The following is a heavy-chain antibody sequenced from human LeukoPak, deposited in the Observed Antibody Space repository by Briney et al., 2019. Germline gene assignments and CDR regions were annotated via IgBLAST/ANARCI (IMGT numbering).Heavy chain of an antibody. CDR3: ARHGAYDIFHY. J-gene: IGHJ4*02. V-gene: IGHV4-39*01. CDR2: IYYSXXX. Sequence: PSETLSLTCTVSGGSISSSSYYWGWIRQPPGKXXEWIGSIYYSXXXYXXXXLKSRVTISVDTSKNQFSLKLSSVTAADTAVYYCARHGAYDIFHYWGQGTLVTVSS. CDR1: GGSISSSSYY. D-gene: IGHD3-9*01.